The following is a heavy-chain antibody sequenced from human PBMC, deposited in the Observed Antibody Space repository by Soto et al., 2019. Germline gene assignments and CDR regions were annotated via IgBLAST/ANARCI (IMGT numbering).Heavy chain of an antibody. Sequence: GGSLRLSCAASGFTFSSYAMHWVRQAPGKGLEWVAVISYDGSNKYYADSVKGRFTISRDNSKNTLYLQMNSLRAEDTAVYYCARDESKVRGVIISAHYYYYGMDVWGKGTTVTVSS. CDR2: ISYDGSNK. CDR3: ARDESKVRGVIISAHYYYYGMDV. CDR1: GFTFSSYA. V-gene: IGHV3-30-3*01. J-gene: IGHJ6*04. D-gene: IGHD3-10*01.